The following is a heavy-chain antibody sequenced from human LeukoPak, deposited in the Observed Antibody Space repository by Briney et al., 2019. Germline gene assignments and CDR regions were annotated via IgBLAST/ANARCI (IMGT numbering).Heavy chain of an antibody. CDR1: GGSISSYY. CDR3: ARGSREVYYFDY. V-gene: IGHV4-59*01. D-gene: IGHD2-15*01. J-gene: IGHJ4*02. CDR2: IYYSGST. Sequence: PSETLTLTCTASGGSISSYYWSWIRQPPGKGLEWIGYIYYSGSTKYNPSLKSRVTISVDASKTQFTLKLNSVTAADTAVYYCARGSREVYYFDYWGEAMVGAVSS.